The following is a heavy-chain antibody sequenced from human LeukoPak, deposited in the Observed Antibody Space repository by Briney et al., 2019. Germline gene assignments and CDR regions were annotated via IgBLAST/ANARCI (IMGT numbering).Heavy chain of an antibody. V-gene: IGHV4-59*01. CDR2: IYYSGST. J-gene: IGHJ6*03. D-gene: IGHD3-3*01. Sequence: SETLSLTCTVSGGSNSSYYWSRIRQPPGKGLEWIGYIYYSGSTNYNPSLKSRVTISVDTSKNQFSLKLSSVTAADTAVYYCARVGYDFWSGYYTRARYYYYYYMDVWGKGTTVTVSS. CDR1: GGSNSSYY. CDR3: ARVGYDFWSGYYTRARYYYYYYMDV.